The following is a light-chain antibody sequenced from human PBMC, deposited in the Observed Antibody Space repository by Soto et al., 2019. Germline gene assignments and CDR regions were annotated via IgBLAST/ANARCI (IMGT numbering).Light chain of an antibody. Sequence: IVLTQSPGTLSLSPGERATLSCRASQSVSSSYLAWYQQKPGQAPRLLIYGVSSRATGIPDRFSGSGSGTDFTLTISRLEPEDFAVYYCQQYVTSPLTFGGGTKVDI. V-gene: IGKV3-20*01. CDR1: QSVSSSY. CDR2: GVS. CDR3: QQYVTSPLT. J-gene: IGKJ4*01.